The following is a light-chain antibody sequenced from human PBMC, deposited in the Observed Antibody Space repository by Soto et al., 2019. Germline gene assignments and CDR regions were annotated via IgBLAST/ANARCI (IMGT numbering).Light chain of an antibody. V-gene: IGKV3-11*01. J-gene: IGKJ4*01. CDR1: QSVRSY. Sequence: EIVLTQSPATLSLSPGERATLSCRASQSVRSYLAWYQQKPGQAPRLLIYDSSNRATGIPARFSGSGSATDFXLTISSLEPEDFAVYYCQQRSSWPLTFGGGTKVEIK. CDR3: QQRSSWPLT. CDR2: DSS.